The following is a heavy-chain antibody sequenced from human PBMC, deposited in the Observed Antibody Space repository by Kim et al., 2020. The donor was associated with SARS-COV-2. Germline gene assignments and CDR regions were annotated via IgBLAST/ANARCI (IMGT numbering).Heavy chain of an antibody. D-gene: IGHD3-10*01. J-gene: IGHJ6*02. Sequence: FPGRVTMTADESTSTAYMELSSLRSEDTAVYYCARAQPGGITMVRGPFDVWGQGTTVTVSS. CDR3: ARAQPGGITMVRGPFDV. V-gene: IGHV1-69*01.